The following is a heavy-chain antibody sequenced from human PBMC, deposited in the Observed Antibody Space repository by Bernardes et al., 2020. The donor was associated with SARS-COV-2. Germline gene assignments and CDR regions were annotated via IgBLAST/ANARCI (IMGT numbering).Heavy chain of an antibody. Sequence: ASVKVSCKVSGYRLTDLSMHWVRQAPGKGLEWMGRFYPEDGETIYAQKFQGRVSMTEDTSTDTAYMELSSLRSEDTAVYYCATGFCSGGSCLLGGYNGMDVWGQGTTVTVSS. CDR3: ATGFCSGGSCLLGGYNGMDV. CDR1: GYRLTDLS. CDR2: FYPEDGET. J-gene: IGHJ6*02. D-gene: IGHD2-15*01. V-gene: IGHV1-24*01.